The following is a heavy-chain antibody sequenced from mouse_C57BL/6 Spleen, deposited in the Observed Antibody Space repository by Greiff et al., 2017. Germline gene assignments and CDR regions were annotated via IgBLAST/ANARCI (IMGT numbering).Heavy chain of an antibody. Sequence: QVQLQQSGPGLVQPSQSLSIACTVSGFSLTSYGVHWVRQSPGKGLEWLGVIWSGGSTDYNAAFISRLSISKDNSKSQVFFKMNSLQADDTAIYYCATDYDYAFAYWGQGTLVTVSA. CDR3: ATDYDYAFAY. CDR1: GFSLTSYG. D-gene: IGHD2-4*01. V-gene: IGHV2-2*01. CDR2: IWSGGST. J-gene: IGHJ3*01.